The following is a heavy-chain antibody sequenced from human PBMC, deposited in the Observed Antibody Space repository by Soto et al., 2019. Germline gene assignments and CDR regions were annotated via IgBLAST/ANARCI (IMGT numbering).Heavy chain of an antibody. CDR3: ARVFTRTESYYGMDV. V-gene: IGHV3-13*01. CDR2: MGTAGDT. Sequence: EVQLVESGGGLVQPGGSLRLSCAASGFTFSSYDMHWVRQATGKGLEWVSAMGTAGDTYYPGSVKGRFTISRENAKNSLYLQMNSLRAEDTAVYYCARVFTRTESYYGMDVWGQGTKVTVSS. CDR1: GFTFSSYD. J-gene: IGHJ6*02.